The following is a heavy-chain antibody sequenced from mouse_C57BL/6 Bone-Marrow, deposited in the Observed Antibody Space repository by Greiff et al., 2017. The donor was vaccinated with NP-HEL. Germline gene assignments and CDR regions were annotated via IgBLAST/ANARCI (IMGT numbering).Heavy chain of an antibody. Sequence: QVQLQQSGPELVKPGASVKISCKASGYAFSSSWMNWVKQRPGKGLEWIGRIYPGDGDTNYNGTFKGKATLTADKYYSKAYMQLSSLKSEDSAVYFYANFLFDYWGQGTTLTVSS. CDR3: ANFLFDY. J-gene: IGHJ2*01. V-gene: IGHV1-82*01. CDR2: IYPGDGDT. CDR1: GYAFSSSW.